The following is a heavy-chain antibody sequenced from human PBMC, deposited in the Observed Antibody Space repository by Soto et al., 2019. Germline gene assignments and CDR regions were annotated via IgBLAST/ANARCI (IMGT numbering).Heavy chain of an antibody. Sequence: ASVKVSCKASGYSFTSYDINWVRQATGQGLEWMGWMNPNSGNTGYAQKFQGRVTMTRNTSISTAYMELSSLRSEDTAVYYCASYSGYDRHFDYPGQGTLVTVSS. D-gene: IGHD5-12*01. CDR1: GYSFTSYD. CDR2: MNPNSGNT. V-gene: IGHV1-8*01. J-gene: IGHJ4*02. CDR3: ASYSGYDRHFDY.